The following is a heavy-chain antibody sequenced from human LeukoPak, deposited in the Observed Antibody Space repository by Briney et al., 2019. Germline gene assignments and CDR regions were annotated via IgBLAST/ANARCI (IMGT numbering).Heavy chain of an antibody. CDR1: GFTFSSYA. D-gene: IGHD5-18*01. V-gene: IGHV3-23*01. CDR2: ISGSGGST. CDR3: ARRATTERGHSYGLDF. J-gene: IGHJ4*02. Sequence: PGGSLRLCCAASGFTFSSYAMSWVRHAPGKGLEWVSAISGSGGSTYYADSVKGRFTISRDNSKNTLYLQMNSLRAEDTAMYYCARRATTERGHSYGLDFWGQGTLVTVSS.